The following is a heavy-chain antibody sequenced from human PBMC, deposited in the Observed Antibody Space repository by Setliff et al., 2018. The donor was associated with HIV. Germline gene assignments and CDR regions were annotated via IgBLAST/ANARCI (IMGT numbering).Heavy chain of an antibody. J-gene: IGHJ3*02. V-gene: IGHV1-2*06. CDR2: IIPNSGAT. CDR1: GYTFTAYY. D-gene: IGHD2-8*01. CDR3: ATKVYCTNGVCLDAFDI. Sequence: ASVKVSCKASGYTFTAYYIHWVRQAPGQGLEWMGRIIPNSGATDYAQKFQGRVTMTRDTSISTAYMELSRLRSDDTAIYYCATKVYCTNGVCLDAFDIWGQGTMVTVSS.